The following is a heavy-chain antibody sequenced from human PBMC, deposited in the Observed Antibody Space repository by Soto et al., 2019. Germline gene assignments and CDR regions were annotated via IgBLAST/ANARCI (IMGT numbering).Heavy chain of an antibody. D-gene: IGHD5-18*01. Sequence: SETLSLTCTVSGGSIRNGYYYWSWIRQLPGKGLEWIGNIYYIGTTSYNPSLKSRVTISIDTSKNQFSLKLRSVVAADTAIYYCAKKETARPGFDPWGQGTLVTVSS. CDR2: IYYIGTT. CDR3: AKKETARPGFDP. CDR1: GGSIRNGYYY. V-gene: IGHV4-31*03. J-gene: IGHJ5*02.